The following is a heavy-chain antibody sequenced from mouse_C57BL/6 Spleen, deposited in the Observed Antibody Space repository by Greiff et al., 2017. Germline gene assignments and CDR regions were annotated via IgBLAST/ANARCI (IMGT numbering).Heavy chain of an antibody. J-gene: IGHJ2*01. CDR1: GFSLSTFGMG. Sequence: QVTLKECGPGILQPSQTLSLTCSFSGFSLSTFGMGVGWLRQPSGKGLEWLAHIWWDDDKYYNPALKSRLTISKDTSKNQVFRKIANVDTADTATYYCARIGRAITTGVHYFDYWGQGTTLTVSS. V-gene: IGHV8-8*01. CDR3: ARIGRAITTGVHYFDY. D-gene: IGHD1-1*01. CDR2: IWWDDDK.